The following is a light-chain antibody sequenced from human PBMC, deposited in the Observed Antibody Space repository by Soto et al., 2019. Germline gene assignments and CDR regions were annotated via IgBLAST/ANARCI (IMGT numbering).Light chain of an antibody. CDR1: QRIVHSNGNNY. J-gene: IGKJ4*01. CDR3: MQALTGLT. CDR2: FGS. Sequence: DIVMTQSPLSLAVTPGEPASISCKSSQRIVHSNGNNYLDWYVQKPGQSPQLLIYFGSNRASGVPDRFSGSGSGTAFALTISRVEAEDAGVYYCMQALTGLTFGGGTKVEI. V-gene: IGKV2-28*01.